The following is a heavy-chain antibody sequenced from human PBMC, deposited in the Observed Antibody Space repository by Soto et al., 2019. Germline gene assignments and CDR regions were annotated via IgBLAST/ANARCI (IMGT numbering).Heavy chain of an antibody. CDR2: IIPFFGTA. V-gene: IGHV1-69*13. CDR1: GGTFSIYV. Sequence: SVKVSCKASGGTFSIYVISWVRQAPGQGLEWMGGIIPFFGTANYAQKFQGRVTITADDSTSTAYMELSSLRSEDTAVYFCAGVFSDEKSKYYFDYWGQGTLVTVSS. D-gene: IGHD1-26*01. J-gene: IGHJ4*02. CDR3: AGVFSDEKSKYYFDY.